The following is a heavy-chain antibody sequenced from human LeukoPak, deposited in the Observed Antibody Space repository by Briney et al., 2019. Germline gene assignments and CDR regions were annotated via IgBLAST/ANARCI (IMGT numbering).Heavy chain of an antibody. V-gene: IGHV3-48*03. D-gene: IGHD6-19*01. J-gene: IGHJ4*02. CDR3: ARALFIAVALDS. CDR2: ISSSGSTI. Sequence: GGSLRLSCAASGFTFSTYNMNWVRQAPGKGLEWISYISSSGSTIYYADSVRGRFTISRDNAKNSLYLQMNSLRAEDTAVYHCARALFIAVALDSWGQGTLVTVSS. CDR1: GFTFSTYN.